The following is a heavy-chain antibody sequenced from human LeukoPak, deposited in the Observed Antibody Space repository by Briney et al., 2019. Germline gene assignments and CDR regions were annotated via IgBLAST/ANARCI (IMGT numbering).Heavy chain of an antibody. J-gene: IGHJ5*01. D-gene: IGHD6-6*01. CDR3: ARRGRSSSLDVPWFDS. CDR2: IPVFGTE. Sequence: IPVFGTENYAQKFQGRVKITADESTRTAYMELTSLRSEDTAVYYCARRGRSSSLDVPWFDSWGQGTLVTVSS. V-gene: IGHV1-69*01.